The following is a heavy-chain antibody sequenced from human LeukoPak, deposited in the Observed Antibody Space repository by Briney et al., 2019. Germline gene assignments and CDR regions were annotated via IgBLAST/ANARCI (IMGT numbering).Heavy chain of an antibody. V-gene: IGHV3-30*04. Sequence: PGGSLRLSCAPSGFTFSTYAMHWVRQAPGKGLEWVAVISYDGSNKYYADSVKGRFTISRDNAKNTLYLQMNSLRAEDTAVYYCAKASHCSSTSCPRSDYYYYYYMDVWGKGTTVTVSS. J-gene: IGHJ6*03. CDR1: GFTFSTYA. CDR3: AKASHCSSTSCPRSDYYYYYYMDV. D-gene: IGHD2-2*01. CDR2: ISYDGSNK.